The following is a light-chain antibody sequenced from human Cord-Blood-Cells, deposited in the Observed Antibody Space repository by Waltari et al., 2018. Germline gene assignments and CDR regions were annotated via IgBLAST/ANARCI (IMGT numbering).Light chain of an antibody. J-gene: IGKJ5*01. CDR1: QSVSSY. CDR2: DAS. V-gene: IGKV3-11*01. CDR3: QQRSSRPPWIT. Sequence: SLSPGERATLSCRASQSVSSYLAWYQQKPGQAPRLLIYDASNRATGIPARFSGTVSGTDFTLTISSLEPEDFAIYYCQQRSSRPPWITFGQGTRLEIK.